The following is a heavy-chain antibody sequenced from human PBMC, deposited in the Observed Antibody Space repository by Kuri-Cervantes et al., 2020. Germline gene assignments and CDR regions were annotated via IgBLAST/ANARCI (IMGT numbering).Heavy chain of an antibody. CDR2: INPNSGGT. CDR1: GYTFTGYY. Sequence: ASVKVSCKASGYTFTGYYMHWVRQAPGQGLEWMGWINPNSGGTNYAQKFQGRVTMTRDTSISTAYMELSRLRSDDTAVYYCARVRRVGHTGYYMDVWGKGTTVTDSS. CDR3: ARVRRVGHTGYYMDV. D-gene: IGHD2-15*01. V-gene: IGHV1-2*02. J-gene: IGHJ6*03.